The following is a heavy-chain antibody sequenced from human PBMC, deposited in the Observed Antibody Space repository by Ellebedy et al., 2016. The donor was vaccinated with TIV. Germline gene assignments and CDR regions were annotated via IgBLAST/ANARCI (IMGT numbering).Heavy chain of an antibody. D-gene: IGHD5-12*01. J-gene: IGHJ6*02. Sequence: GGSLRLSXAASGFTFSSYSMSWVRQAPGKGLEWVSAISGSGGSTYYADSVKGRFTISRDNSNNTLYLQMNSLRAEDTAVYYCAKVGSSDFYYYGLDVWGQGTTVTVSS. V-gene: IGHV3-23*01. CDR1: GFTFSSYS. CDR3: AKVGSSDFYYYGLDV. CDR2: ISGSGGST.